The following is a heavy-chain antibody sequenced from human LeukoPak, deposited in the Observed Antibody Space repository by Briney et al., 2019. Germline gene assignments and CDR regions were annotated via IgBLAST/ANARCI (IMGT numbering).Heavy chain of an antibody. V-gene: IGHV4-34*01. CDR1: GGPFSAY. CDR3: GRRLFIDGWYKT. CDR2: INQSGST. Sequence: SETLSLTCAVYGGPFSAYWSWIRQPPGKGLEWIGEINQSGSTNYNPSLNSRVIISRDTSKNEVSLKLTSVTAADTAVYFCGRRLFIDGWYKTWGQGTLVSVST. D-gene: IGHD1-1*01. J-gene: IGHJ5*02.